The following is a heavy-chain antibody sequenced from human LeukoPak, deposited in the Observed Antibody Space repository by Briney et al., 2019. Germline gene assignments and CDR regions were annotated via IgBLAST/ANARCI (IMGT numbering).Heavy chain of an antibody. V-gene: IGHV3-33*01. CDR1: GFTFSTYA. CDR3: ASAYCSGGSCYADF. D-gene: IGHD2-15*01. Sequence: GGSLRLSCEASGFTFSTYAMQWVRQAPGKGLEWVALIRYDGSNKYYADSVKGRFTITSDNSKNTLYLQMNSLRAEDTALYYCASAYCSGGSCYADFWGQGTLVTVSS. CDR2: IRYDGSNK. J-gene: IGHJ4*02.